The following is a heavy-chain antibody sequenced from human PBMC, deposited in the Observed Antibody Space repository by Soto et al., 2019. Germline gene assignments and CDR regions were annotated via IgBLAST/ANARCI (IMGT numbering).Heavy chain of an antibody. CDR3: ARASIARYSSGWFVF. CDR1: GGTFSSYA. Sequence: ASVKVSCKASGGTFSSYAISWVRQAPGQGLEWMGGIIPIFGTANYAQKFQGRVTITADESTSTAYMELSSLKSEDTALYYCARASIARYSSGWFVFWGQGTLVTVSS. V-gene: IGHV1-69*13. CDR2: IIPIFGTA. J-gene: IGHJ5*01. D-gene: IGHD6-19*01.